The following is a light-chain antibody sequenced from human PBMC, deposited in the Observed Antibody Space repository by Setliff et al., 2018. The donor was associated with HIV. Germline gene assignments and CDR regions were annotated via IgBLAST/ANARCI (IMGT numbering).Light chain of an antibody. CDR2: QAS. CDR1: QTVSKW. Sequence: DIQMTQFPSTLSASVGDTATITCRAGQTVSKWVAWYQVRPGKAPKLLIHQASIVERGVPSRFSGGASGTEFTLTISNLQSDDSATYYCQQYNTYPWMFGQGTKVDIK. CDR3: QQYNTYPWM. J-gene: IGKJ1*01. V-gene: IGKV1-5*03.